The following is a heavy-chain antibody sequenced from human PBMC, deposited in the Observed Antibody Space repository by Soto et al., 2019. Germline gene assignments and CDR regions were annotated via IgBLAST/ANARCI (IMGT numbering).Heavy chain of an antibody. CDR1: GGSISSSSYY. Sequence: PSETLSLTCTVSGGSISSSSYYWGWIRQPPGKGLEWIGSIYYSGSTYYNPSLKSRVTISVDKSKNQFSLKLSSVTAADTAVYYCARLNRRGMVRGMDVWGKGTTVTSPQ. V-gene: IGHV4-39*07. D-gene: IGHD3-10*01. J-gene: IGHJ6*04. CDR2: IYYSGST. CDR3: ARLNRRGMVRGMDV.